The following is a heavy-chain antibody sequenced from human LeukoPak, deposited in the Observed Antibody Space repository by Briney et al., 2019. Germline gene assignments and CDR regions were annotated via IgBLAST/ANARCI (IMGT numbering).Heavy chain of an antibody. Sequence: ASVKVSCKASGYTFTSYDINWVRQATGQGLEWMGWMNPNSGNTNYAQKLQGRVTMTTDTSTSTAYMELRSLRSDDTAVYYCARVPPDDYGDYAGDYWGQGTLVTVSS. D-gene: IGHD4-17*01. V-gene: IGHV1-18*01. J-gene: IGHJ4*02. CDR3: ARVPPDDYGDYAGDY. CDR1: GYTFTSYD. CDR2: MNPNSGNT.